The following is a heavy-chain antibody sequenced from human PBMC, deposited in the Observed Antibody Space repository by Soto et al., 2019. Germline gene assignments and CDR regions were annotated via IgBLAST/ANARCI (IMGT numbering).Heavy chain of an antibody. CDR2: ICHSGST. V-gene: IGHV4-4*02. CDR3: ARVESYCTNGVCYTRDFDY. J-gene: IGHJ4*02. D-gene: IGHD2-8*01. Sequence: PSETLSLTCAVSGGSISSSNWWSWVRQPPGKGLEWTGEICHSGSTNYNPPLKSRVTISVDKSKNQFSLKLSSVTAADTAVYYCARVESYCTNGVCYTRDFDYWGQGTLVTVSS. CDR1: GGSISSSNW.